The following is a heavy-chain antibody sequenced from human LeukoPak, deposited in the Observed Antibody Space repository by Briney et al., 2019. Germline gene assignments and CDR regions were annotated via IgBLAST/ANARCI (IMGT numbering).Heavy chain of an antibody. CDR2: IYYSGST. Sequence: SETLSLTCTVSGGSISSSSYYWGWIRQPPGKGLEWIGSIYYSGSTYYNPSLKSRVTISVDTSKNQFSLKLSSVTAADTAVYYCAIVTDIQDVDTADYWGQGTLVTVSS. D-gene: IGHD5-18*01. J-gene: IGHJ4*02. V-gene: IGHV4-39*07. CDR3: AIVTDIQDVDTADY. CDR1: GGSISSSSYY.